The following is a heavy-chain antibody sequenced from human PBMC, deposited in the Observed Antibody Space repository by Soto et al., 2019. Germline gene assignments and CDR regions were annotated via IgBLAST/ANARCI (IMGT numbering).Heavy chain of an antibody. D-gene: IGHD1-26*01. V-gene: IGHV3-23*01. CDR2: ISGSGGST. Sequence: EVQLLESGGGLVQPGGSLRLSCAASGFTFSSYAMSWVRQAPGKGLEWVSAISGSGGSTYYADSVKGRFTISRDNSKNTLYLQMNSMRAEDTAVDYWAKASELLTWYFDLWGRGPLVTVSS. CDR3: AKASELLTWYFDL. CDR1: GFTFSSYA. J-gene: IGHJ2*01.